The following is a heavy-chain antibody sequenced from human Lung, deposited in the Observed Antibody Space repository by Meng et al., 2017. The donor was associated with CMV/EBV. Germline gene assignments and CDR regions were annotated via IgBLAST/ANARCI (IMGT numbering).Heavy chain of an antibody. CDR2: IDDSGST. CDR3: ARGKQDAWELLAY. D-gene: IGHD1-26*01. V-gene: IGHV4-4*02. CDR1: GVSISSNIR. J-gene: IGHJ4*02. Sequence: LQCSGPGRVKPSGTLSLTCGVSGVSISSNIRWTWVRQPPGKGLEWIGDIDDSGSTNYNPSLNSRISISLDKSKNHFSLKVNSVTAADTAVYYCARGKQDAWELLAYWGQGALVTVSS.